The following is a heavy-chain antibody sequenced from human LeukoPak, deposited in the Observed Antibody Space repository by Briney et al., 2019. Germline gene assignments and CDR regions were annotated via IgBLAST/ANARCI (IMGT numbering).Heavy chain of an antibody. Sequence: KPSETLSLTCTVSGGSISRDTYYWSWIRQPPGKRQEWIGIIYYSGTTYYNTSLKSRVTMFVDTSKHQFSPKLTSVTAADTAVYYCARFEDNGDYFDHWGQGTLVTVSS. V-gene: IGHV4-39*01. J-gene: IGHJ4*02. D-gene: IGHD4-17*01. CDR1: GGSISRDTYY. CDR2: IYYSGTT. CDR3: ARFEDNGDYFDH.